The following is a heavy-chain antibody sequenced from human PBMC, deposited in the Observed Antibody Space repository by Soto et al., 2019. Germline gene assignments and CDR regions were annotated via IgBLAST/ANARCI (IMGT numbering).Heavy chain of an antibody. J-gene: IGHJ4*02. V-gene: IGHV3-13*04. Sequence: EVQLVESGGGLVQPGGSLRLSCAASGFTFSSYDMHWVRQATGKGLEWVSVIGTAGDTYYPGSVKGRFTNSRENAKKSLYLKMNSLRAGETAVYYCARGVTMVRGVIIDYFDYWGKGTLVTVSS. CDR2: IGTAGDT. CDR1: GFTFSSYD. D-gene: IGHD3-10*01. CDR3: ARGVTMVRGVIIDYFDY.